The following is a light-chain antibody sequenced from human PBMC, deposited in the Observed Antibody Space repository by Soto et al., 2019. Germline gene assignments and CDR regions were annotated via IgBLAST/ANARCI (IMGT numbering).Light chain of an antibody. CDR1: SSNIGAGYD. J-gene: IGLJ2*01. V-gene: IGLV1-40*01. CDR2: GNS. CDR3: QSFDSSLSGWV. Sequence: QSVLTQPLSVSGAPGQRVTISCTGSSSNIGAGYDVHWYQQLPGTAPKLLIYGNSNRPSGVPDRISGSKSGTSASLAISGLQAEDEADYYCQSFDSSLSGWVFGGGTKLTVL.